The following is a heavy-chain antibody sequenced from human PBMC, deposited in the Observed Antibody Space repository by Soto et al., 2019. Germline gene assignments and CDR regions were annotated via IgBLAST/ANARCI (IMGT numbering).Heavy chain of an antibody. Sequence: QVQLQESGPGLMKPSQTLSLTCTVSGASITTEGSFWSWIRQPPGKGLEWIGYIPDNGSTYYNSYLRSRLSVALGTSKNEFSLKLTSVTDADTAVYFWARGDYGPYYHIGSCGQGTLVTVSS. CDR1: GASITTEGSF. J-gene: IGHJ4*02. CDR2: IPDNGST. D-gene: IGHD3-10*01. CDR3: ARGDYGPYYHIGS. V-gene: IGHV4-30-4*01.